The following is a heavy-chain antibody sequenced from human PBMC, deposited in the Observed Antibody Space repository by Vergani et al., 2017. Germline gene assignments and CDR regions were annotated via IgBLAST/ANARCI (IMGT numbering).Heavy chain of an antibody. CDR1: EFTFSNYA. D-gene: IGHD5-24*01. CDR2: LTASGSGI. J-gene: IGHJ4*02. V-gene: IGHV3-23*01. Sequence: EVQLLESGGGLVQPGGSLRLTCAASEFTFSNYAMNWVRQAPGKGLEWVSGLTASGSGISYADSVRGRFTISRDNSKNTLFLQMDSLRAEDTAVYYCAKSGWLQHFGAHYFDSWGQGILVTVSS. CDR3: AKSGWLQHFGAHYFDS.